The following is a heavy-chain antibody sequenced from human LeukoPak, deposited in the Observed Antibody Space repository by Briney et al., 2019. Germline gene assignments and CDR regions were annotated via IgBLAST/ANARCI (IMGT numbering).Heavy chain of an antibody. CDR1: GFTFSDYY. CDR2: ISSSGSTI. Sequence: PGGSLRLSCAASGFTFSDYYMSWIRQAPGKGLEWVSYISSSGSTIYYADSVKGRFTISRDNAKNSLYLQMNSLRAEDTAVYYCARSHYRGDGELWFYNFDYWGQGTLVTVSS. CDR3: ARSHYRGDGELWFYNFDY. V-gene: IGHV3-11*01. J-gene: IGHJ4*02. D-gene: IGHD5-18*01.